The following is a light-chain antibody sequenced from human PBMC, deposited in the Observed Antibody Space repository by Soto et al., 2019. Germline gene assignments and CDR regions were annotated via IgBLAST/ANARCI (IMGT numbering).Light chain of an antibody. J-gene: IGKJ1*01. V-gene: IGKV1-6*01. CDR3: LQDYNYPWT. Sequence: AIQMTQSPSSLSASVGNRVTITCRASQGTRNDLGWYQQKPGKAPKLLIYAASSLQSGVPSRFSGSGSGTDFTLTISSLQPEDFATYYCLQDYNYPWTFGQGTKVEIK. CDR1: QGTRND. CDR2: AAS.